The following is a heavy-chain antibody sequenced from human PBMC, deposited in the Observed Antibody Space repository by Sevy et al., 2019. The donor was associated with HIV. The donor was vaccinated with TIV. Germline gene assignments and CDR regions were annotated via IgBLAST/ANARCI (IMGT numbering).Heavy chain of an antibody. J-gene: IGHJ4*02. V-gene: IGHV3-21*01. CDR2: ITSSSDYI. CDR1: GFTFSNYN. CDR3: ARDRRTLNYYASSGYNYYFDY. Sequence: GGSLRLSCAASGFTFSNYNMNWVRQAPGKGLEWLSSITSSSDYIYDADSVKGRFTISRDNAKNSLYLQMNSLRAEDTAVYYCARDRRTLNYYASSGYNYYFDYWGQGTLVTVSS. D-gene: IGHD3-22*01.